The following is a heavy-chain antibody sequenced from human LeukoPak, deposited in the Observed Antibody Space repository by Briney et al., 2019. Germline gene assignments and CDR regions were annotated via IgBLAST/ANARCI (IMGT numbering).Heavy chain of an antibody. V-gene: IGHV4-59*01. J-gene: IGHJ1*01. D-gene: IGHD6-13*01. CDR1: GGSISSYY. CDR3: ARGGGSAAALFQH. CDR2: IYYSGST. Sequence: SETLSLTCTVSGGSISSYYWSWIRQPPGKGLEWIGYIYYSGSTNYNPSLKSRVTISVDTSKNQFSLKLSSVTAADTAVYYCARGGGSAAALFQHWGQGTLVTVSS.